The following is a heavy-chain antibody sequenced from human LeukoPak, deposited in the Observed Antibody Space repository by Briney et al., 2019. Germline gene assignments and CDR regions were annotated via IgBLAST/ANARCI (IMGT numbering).Heavy chain of an antibody. D-gene: IGHD3-10*01. V-gene: IGHV1-69*06. CDR2: IIPIFGTA. CDR1: GGTFSSYA. Sequence: GSSVKVSCKASGGTFSSYAISWVRQAPGQGLEWMGGIIPIFGTANYAQKFQGRVTITADKSTSTAYMELSSLRSEDTAVYYCARVRELWFGPNDYWGREPWSPSPQ. CDR3: ARVRELWFGPNDY. J-gene: IGHJ4*02.